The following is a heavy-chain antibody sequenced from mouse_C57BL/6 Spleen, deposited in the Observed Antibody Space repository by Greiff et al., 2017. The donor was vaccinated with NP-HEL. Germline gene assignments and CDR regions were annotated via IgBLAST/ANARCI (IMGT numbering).Heavy chain of an antibody. J-gene: IGHJ2*01. Sequence: EVHLVESGGGLVKPGGSLKLSCAASGFTFSSYAMSWVRQTPEKRLEWVATISDGGSYTYYPDNVKGRFTISRDNAKNNLYLQMSHLKSEDTAMYYCARGTVVSYFDYWGQGTTLTVSS. CDR1: GFTFSSYA. CDR3: ARGTVVSYFDY. D-gene: IGHD1-1*01. V-gene: IGHV5-4*01. CDR2: ISDGGSYT.